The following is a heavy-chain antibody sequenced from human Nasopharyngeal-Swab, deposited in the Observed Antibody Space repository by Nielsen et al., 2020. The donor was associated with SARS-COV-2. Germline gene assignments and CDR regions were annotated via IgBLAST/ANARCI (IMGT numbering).Heavy chain of an antibody. V-gene: IGHV3-73*01. CDR3: TTDFYFDY. Sequence: GESLKISYAASGFIFSASAMHWVRQASGKGLEWVGRIGDKDHNYATTYAASVQGRFTISRDDSKNTAFLQMDSLKTEDSALYYCTTDFYFDYWGQGTLVTVSS. J-gene: IGHJ4*02. CDR1: GFIFSASA. CDR2: IGDKDHNYAT.